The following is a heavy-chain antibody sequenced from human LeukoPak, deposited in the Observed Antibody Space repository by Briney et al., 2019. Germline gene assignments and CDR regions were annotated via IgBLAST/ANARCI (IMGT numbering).Heavy chain of an antibody. CDR3: VKDMSRIAAAGTSHPPCFDY. D-gene: IGHD6-13*01. CDR1: GFTFDDYA. V-gene: IGHV3-9*01. CDR2: MSWNSGSI. Sequence: GGSLRLSCAASGFTFDDYAMHWVRQVPGKGLEWVSGMSWNSGSIGYADSVKGRFTISRDNAKNSLYLQMNSLRAEDTALYYCVKDMSRIAAAGTSHPPCFDYWGQGTLVTVSS. J-gene: IGHJ4*02.